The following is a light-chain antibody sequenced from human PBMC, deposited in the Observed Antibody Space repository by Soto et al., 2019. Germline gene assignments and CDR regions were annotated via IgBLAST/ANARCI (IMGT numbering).Light chain of an antibody. V-gene: IGKV3-20*01. Sequence: EIVLTQSPGTLSLSPGERATLSCRASQSVSSSYLAWYQQKPGQAPRLRIYGASSRATGIPDRFSGSGSGTDFTLTISTLEPEDFAVYYCPQYDSSPITFGQGTRLEIK. J-gene: IGKJ5*01. CDR1: QSVSSSY. CDR3: PQYDSSPIT. CDR2: GAS.